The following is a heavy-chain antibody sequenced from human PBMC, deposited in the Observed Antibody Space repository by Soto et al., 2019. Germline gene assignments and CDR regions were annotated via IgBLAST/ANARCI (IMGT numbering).Heavy chain of an antibody. CDR3: ARYDRGYSSSLVYYFDY. V-gene: IGHV4-59*01. J-gene: IGHJ4*02. D-gene: IGHD6-13*01. CDR1: GGSISSYY. Sequence: SETLSLTCTVFGGSISSYYWSWLRQPPGKGLEWIGYIYYSGRTNYNPSLKSRVTISVDTSKNHFSLKLSSVTAADTAVYYCARYDRGYSSSLVYYFDYWGQGTLVTVPS. CDR2: IYYSGRT.